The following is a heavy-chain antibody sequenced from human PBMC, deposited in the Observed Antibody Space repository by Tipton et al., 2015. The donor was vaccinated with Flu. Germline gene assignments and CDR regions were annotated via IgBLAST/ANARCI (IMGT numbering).Heavy chain of an antibody. CDR3: AREVATIGRWFDP. V-gene: IGHV4-39*07. Sequence: TLSLTCTVSGDSISSSSYYWGWIRQPPGKGLEWIGSIYYSGSTYYNPSLKSRVTISVDTSKNQFSLKLSSVTAADTAVYYCAREVATIGRWFDPWGQGTLVTVSS. CDR1: GDSISSSSYY. CDR2: IYYSGST. D-gene: IGHD5-12*01. J-gene: IGHJ5*02.